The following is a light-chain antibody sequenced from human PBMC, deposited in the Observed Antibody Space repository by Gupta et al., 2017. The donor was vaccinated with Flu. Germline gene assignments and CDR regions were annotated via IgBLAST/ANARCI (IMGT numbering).Light chain of an antibody. V-gene: IGLV1-44*01. CDR3: AAWDDSRNAWV. CDR2: SNN. J-gene: IGLJ3*02. Sequence: QSVLTQPPSASGTPGQRVTISCSGSSSNIGSNTVNWYQQLPGTAPKLLIYSNNQRPSGVPDRSSGSRSGASASLAISGLQAEDEADYYCAAWDDSRNAWVFGGGTKLTVL. CDR1: SSNIGSNT.